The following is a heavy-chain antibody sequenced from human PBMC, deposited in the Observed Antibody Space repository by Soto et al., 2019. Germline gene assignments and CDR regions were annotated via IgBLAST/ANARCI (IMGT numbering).Heavy chain of an antibody. D-gene: IGHD2-2*01. CDR3: ARDFGDIVVVPAANMGFDP. J-gene: IGHJ5*02. CDR2: IIPIFGTA. Sequence: QVQLVQSGAEVKKPGSSVKVSCKASGGTFSSYAISWVRQAPGQGLEWMGGIIPIFGTANYAQKFQGRVTITADKSTSTAYMELSSLRSEDTAVYYCARDFGDIVVVPAANMGFDPWGQGTLVTVSS. CDR1: GGTFSSYA. V-gene: IGHV1-69*06.